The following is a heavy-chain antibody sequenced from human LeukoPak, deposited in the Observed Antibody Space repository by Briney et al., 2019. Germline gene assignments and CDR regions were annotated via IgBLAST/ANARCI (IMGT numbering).Heavy chain of an antibody. D-gene: IGHD3-22*01. CDR1: GFTFSSYG. Sequence: GGSLRLSCAASGFTFSSYGMHWVRQAPGKGLEWVAVIWYDGSNKYYADSVNGRFTISRDNSKNTLYLQMNSLRAEDTAVYYCARDGEYYDSSGYYFRGPFDYWGQGTLVTVSS. CDR2: IWYDGSNK. V-gene: IGHV3-33*01. J-gene: IGHJ4*02. CDR3: ARDGEYYDSSGYYFRGPFDY.